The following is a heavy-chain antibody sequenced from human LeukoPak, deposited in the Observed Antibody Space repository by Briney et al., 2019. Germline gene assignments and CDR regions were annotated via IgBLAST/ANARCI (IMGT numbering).Heavy chain of an antibody. J-gene: IGHJ5*02. V-gene: IGHV1-46*01. CDR3: AKDLRWDHPGLDP. Sequence: GASVKVSCKASGYSFTSYYNHWVRQAPGQGLESMGIINPGGGSTSYAQKFQDRVTMTRDTSTSTVYMELNSLRSEDTAVYYCAKDLRWDHPGLDPWGQGTLVIVSS. CDR1: GYSFTSYY. CDR2: INPGGGST. D-gene: IGHD4-23*01.